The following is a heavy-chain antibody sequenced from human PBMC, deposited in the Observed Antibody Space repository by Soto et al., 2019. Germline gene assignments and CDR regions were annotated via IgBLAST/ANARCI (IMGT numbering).Heavy chain of an antibody. D-gene: IGHD6-6*01. CDR1: GGSFSGYY. J-gene: IGHJ6*03. Sequence: SETLSLTCAVYGGSFSGYYWSWIRQPPGKGLEWIGEINHSGSTNYNPSLKSRVTISVDTSKNQFSLKLSSVTAADTAVYYCARGPTPSSSSSYYYYYYMDVWGKGTTVTVSS. CDR3: ARGPTPSSSSSYYYYYYMDV. V-gene: IGHV4-34*01. CDR2: INHSGST.